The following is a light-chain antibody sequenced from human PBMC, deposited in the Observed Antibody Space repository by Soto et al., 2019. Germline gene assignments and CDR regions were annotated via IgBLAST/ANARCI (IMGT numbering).Light chain of an antibody. V-gene: IGKV3-11*01. CDR3: QQRSNWPRIT. CDR2: DAS. CDR1: QSVSSY. Sequence: EIVLPQSPATLSLSPGERATLSCRASQSVSSYLAWYQQKPGQAPRLLIYDASIRATGIPARFSGSWSGTDFTLTISSPEPEDFAVYYCQQRSNWPRITFGPGTKVDIK. J-gene: IGKJ3*01.